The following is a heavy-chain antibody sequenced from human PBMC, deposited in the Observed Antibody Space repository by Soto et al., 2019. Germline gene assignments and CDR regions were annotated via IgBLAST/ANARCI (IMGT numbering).Heavy chain of an antibody. J-gene: IGHJ5*02. V-gene: IGHV4-31*03. CDR1: GGCISSGGYY. CDR3: ACVDCSSTSCYKPKLFLSMGSLDT. D-gene: IGHD2-2*02. CDR2: IYYSGTT. Sequence: SENLSLTCTVSGGCISSGGYYWNWLRQHPGKGLEWIGYIYYSGTTYYNPSLKSRVTISVDTSKNQFSLKLSALTAADTAVYYLACVDCSSTSCYKPKLFLSMGSLDTRGQGTLGTVSS.